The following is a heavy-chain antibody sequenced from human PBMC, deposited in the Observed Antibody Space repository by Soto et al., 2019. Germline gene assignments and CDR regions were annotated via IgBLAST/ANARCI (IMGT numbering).Heavy chain of an antibody. CDR3: ARERIAAPSGWFDP. J-gene: IGHJ5*02. CDR2: IYYSGST. CDR1: GGSISSYY. D-gene: IGHD6-6*01. V-gene: IGHV4-59*01. Sequence: SETLSLTCTVSGGSISSYYWSWIRQPPGKGLEWIGYIYYSGSTNYNPSLKSRVTISVDTSKNQFSLKLSSVTAADTAVYYCARERIAAPSGWFDPWGQGTLVTVSS.